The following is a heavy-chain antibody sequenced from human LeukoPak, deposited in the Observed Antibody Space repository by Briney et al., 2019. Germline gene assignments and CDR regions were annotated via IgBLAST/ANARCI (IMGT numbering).Heavy chain of an antibody. CDR3: ARGGHIVVVTAPYYFDY. D-gene: IGHD2-21*02. J-gene: IGHJ4*02. CDR2: ISAYNGNT. CDR1: GYTFTSYG. Sequence: ASMKVSCKASGYTFTSYGISWVRQAPGQGLEWMGLISAYNGNTNSAQKLQGRFTMTTDTSTSTVYMELRSLRSDDTAVYYCARGGHIVVVTAPYYFDYWGQGTLVTVSS. V-gene: IGHV1-18*01.